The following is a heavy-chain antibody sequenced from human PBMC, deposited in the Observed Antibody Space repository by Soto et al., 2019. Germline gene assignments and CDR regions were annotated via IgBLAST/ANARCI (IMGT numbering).Heavy chain of an antibody. CDR1: GFTFRTYY. CDR2: ISAGSSNI. CDR3: ERQYHSSSRHFDH. V-gene: IGHV3-21*01. J-gene: IGHJ4*02. Sequence: GGSLRLSCAASGFTFRTYYMIWVRQAPGKGLEWVSSISAGSSNIYYAPSVKGRFTISRDNAKNSLYLQINSLRAEDTAVYYCERQYHSSSRHFDHWGQGTLVTVSS. D-gene: IGHD6-6*01.